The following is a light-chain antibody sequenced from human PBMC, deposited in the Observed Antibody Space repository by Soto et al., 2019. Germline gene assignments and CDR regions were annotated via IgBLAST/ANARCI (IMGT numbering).Light chain of an antibody. CDR2: GAS. CDR1: QSVSSSY. CDR3: QQYGSSPPIT. V-gene: IGKV3-20*01. J-gene: IGKJ5*01. Sequence: EIVLTQSPGTLSLSQGERATLSCSASQSVSSSYLAWYQQKPGQAPRLLIYGASSRAPGIPDRFSGSGSGTDFTLTISRLEPEDFAVYYCQQYGSSPPITFGQGTLLEI.